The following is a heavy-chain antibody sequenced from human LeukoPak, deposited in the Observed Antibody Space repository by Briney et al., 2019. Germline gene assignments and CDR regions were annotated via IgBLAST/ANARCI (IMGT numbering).Heavy chain of an antibody. CDR1: GFTFSSYD. Sequence: GGSLRLSCAASGFTFSSYDMNWVRQAPGKGLEWVSSISSGSSSIYYADSVKGRFTISRDNAKNSLYLQMINLRAEDTAVYYCATSRRGGYGYRALELPPSPVDWGQGTLVTVSS. J-gene: IGHJ4*02. CDR2: ISSGSSSI. CDR3: ATSRRGGYGYRALELPPSPVD. V-gene: IGHV3-21*01. D-gene: IGHD5-18*01.